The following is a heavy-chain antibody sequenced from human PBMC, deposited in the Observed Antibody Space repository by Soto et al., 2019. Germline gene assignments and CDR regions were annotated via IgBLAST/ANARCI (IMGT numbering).Heavy chain of an antibody. J-gene: IGHJ4*02. V-gene: IGHV3-23*01. Sequence: GGSLRLSCAASGFTFSSYAMSWVRQAPGKGLEWVSAISGSGGSTYYADSVKGRFTISRDNSKNTLYLQMNSLRAEDTAVYYCAKEGYDILTGYYPLYFDHWGQGTLVTVSS. CDR2: ISGSGGST. D-gene: IGHD3-9*01. CDR1: GFTFSSYA. CDR3: AKEGYDILTGYYPLYFDH.